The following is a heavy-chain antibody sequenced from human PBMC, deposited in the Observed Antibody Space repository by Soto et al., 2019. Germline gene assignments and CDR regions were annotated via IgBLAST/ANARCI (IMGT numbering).Heavy chain of an antibody. V-gene: IGHV3-15*01. Sequence: EVQLVESGGGLVKPGGSLRLSCAASGFTFSNAWMSWVRQAPGKGLEWVGRIKSKTDGGRTDYAAPVKGRFTISRDDSRNTLSLQMNSLRTEDTAVYYCTTDDPLNTYWGQGTLVT. D-gene: IGHD5-18*01. CDR1: GFTFSNAW. CDR2: IKSKTDGGRT. CDR3: TTDDPLNTY. J-gene: IGHJ4*02.